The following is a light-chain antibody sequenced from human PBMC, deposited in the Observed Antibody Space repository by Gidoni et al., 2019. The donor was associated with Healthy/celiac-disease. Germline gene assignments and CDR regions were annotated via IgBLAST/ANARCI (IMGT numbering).Light chain of an antibody. CDR1: QSISSY. J-gene: IGKJ3*01. CDR3: QQSYSTPLT. CDR2: AAS. V-gene: IGKV1-39*01. Sequence: IQMTEPPSSLSASVGDRVTITCRASQSISSYLNWYQQKPGKAPKLLIYAASSLQSGVPSSFSGRGSGTDFTLTISSLQPEDFATYYCQQSYSTPLTFGPGTKVEIK.